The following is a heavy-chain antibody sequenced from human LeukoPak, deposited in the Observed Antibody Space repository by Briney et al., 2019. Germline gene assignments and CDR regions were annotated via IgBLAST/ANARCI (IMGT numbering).Heavy chain of an antibody. CDR2: ISAHNGNT. CDR3: ARDRYFLNVVATTDGLDI. J-gene: IGHJ3*02. V-gene: IGHV1-18*01. CDR1: VYTFSSYS. Sequence: ASVKVSCKASVYTFSSYSISWVRQAPGQGLEWMGWISAHNGNTNYAQKFQGRVTMTTDTSTSTAYMDLTSLRSDDTAVYYCARDRYFLNVVATTDGLDIWGQVTMVTVSS. D-gene: IGHD5-12*01.